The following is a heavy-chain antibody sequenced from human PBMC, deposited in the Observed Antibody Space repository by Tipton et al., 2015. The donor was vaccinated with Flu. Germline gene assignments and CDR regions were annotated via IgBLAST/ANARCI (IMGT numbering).Heavy chain of an antibody. CDR2: VYDSESI. J-gene: IGHJ5*02. CDR3: ARRDYSNYVSEPKNWFDP. Sequence: TLSLTCTVSGDSIRSYYWSWIRQSPGKGLEWIGYVYDSESINYNPSLKSRVAISVDASKNQFSLTLSSVTAADTAVYYCARRDYSNYVSEPKNWFDPWGQGTLVTVSS. V-gene: IGHV4-59*08. D-gene: IGHD4-11*01. CDR1: GDSIRSYY.